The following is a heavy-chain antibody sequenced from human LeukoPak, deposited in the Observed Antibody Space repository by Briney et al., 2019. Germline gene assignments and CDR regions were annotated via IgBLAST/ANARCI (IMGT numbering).Heavy chain of an antibody. Sequence: ASVKVSCKASGYTFTGYYMHWVRQAPGQGLEWMGWINPNSGGTNYAQKFQGRVTMTRDTSISTAYMELSRLRSDDTAVYYCARDQMRYCSGGSCYPPGYWGRGTLVTVSS. D-gene: IGHD2-15*01. CDR3: ARDQMRYCSGGSCYPPGY. CDR2: INPNSGGT. CDR1: GYTFTGYY. V-gene: IGHV1-2*02. J-gene: IGHJ4*02.